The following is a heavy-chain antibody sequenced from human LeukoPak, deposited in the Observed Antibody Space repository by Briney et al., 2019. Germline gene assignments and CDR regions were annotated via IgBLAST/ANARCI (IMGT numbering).Heavy chain of an antibody. V-gene: IGHV4-61*01. CDR2: IYYGGST. CDR3: ARGRIWFGDQYYFDY. D-gene: IGHD3-10*01. CDR1: GGSVSSGSYY. Sequence: PSETLSLTCTVSGGSVSSGSYYWSWIRQPPGKGLEWIGYIYYGGSTNYNPSLKSRVTISVDTSKNQFSLKLSSVTAADTAVYYCARGRIWFGDQYYFDYWGQGTLVTVSS. J-gene: IGHJ4*02.